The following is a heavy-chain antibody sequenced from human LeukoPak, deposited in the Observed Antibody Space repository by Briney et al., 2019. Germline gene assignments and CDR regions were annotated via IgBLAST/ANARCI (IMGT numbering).Heavy chain of an antibody. Sequence: ASVKVSCKASGYTFTCYYMHWVRQAPGQGLEWMGWINPNSGGTNYAQKFQGRVTMTRDTSISTAYMELSRLRSDDTAVYYCARSEQLPNWFDPWGQGTLVTVSS. D-gene: IGHD6-13*01. CDR3: ARSEQLPNWFDP. J-gene: IGHJ5*02. V-gene: IGHV1-2*02. CDR2: INPNSGGT. CDR1: GYTFTCYY.